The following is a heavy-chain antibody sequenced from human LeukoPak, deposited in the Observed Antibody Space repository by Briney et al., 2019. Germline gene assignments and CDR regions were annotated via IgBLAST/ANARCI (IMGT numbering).Heavy chain of an antibody. CDR3: ARDSYMFGSDY. CDR2: IFGFGGSI. J-gene: IGHJ4*02. CDR1: GLTLSSNA. V-gene: IGHV3-23*01. D-gene: IGHD3-10*02. Sequence: PGGSLRLSCAASGLTLSSNAMSWVRQAPGKGLEWVSVIFGFGGSILYADPVKGRFTISRDNAKNSVFLQMNTLRAEDTAVYYCARDSYMFGSDYWGQGTLVTVSS.